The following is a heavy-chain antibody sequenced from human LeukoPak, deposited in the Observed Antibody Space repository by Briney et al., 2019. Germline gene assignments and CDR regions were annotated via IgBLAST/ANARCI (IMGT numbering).Heavy chain of an antibody. CDR1: GGSFSGYY. CDR2: INHSGST. Sequence: SETLSLTCAVYGGSFSGYYWNWIRQPPGKGLEWIGEINHSGSTNYNPSLKSRVTISVDTSKNQFSLKLSSVTAADTAVYYCARGSAMGNWGQGTLVTVSS. D-gene: IGHD5-18*01. V-gene: IGHV4-34*01. CDR3: ARGSAMGN. J-gene: IGHJ4*02.